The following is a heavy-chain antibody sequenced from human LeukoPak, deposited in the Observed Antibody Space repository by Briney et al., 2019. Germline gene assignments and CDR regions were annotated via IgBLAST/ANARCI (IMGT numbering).Heavy chain of an antibody. CDR2: INHSGST. CDR3: ATISGTYFLDH. Sequence: SETLSLTCTVSGGSISSSSYYWSWIRQPPGKGLEWIGEINHSGSTNYNPSLKSRVTMSVDTSKNQFSLKMSSVTAADTAMYYCATISGTYFLDHWAQGTLVTVSS. J-gene: IGHJ4*02. CDR1: GGSISSSSYY. D-gene: IGHD3-10*01. V-gene: IGHV4-39*01.